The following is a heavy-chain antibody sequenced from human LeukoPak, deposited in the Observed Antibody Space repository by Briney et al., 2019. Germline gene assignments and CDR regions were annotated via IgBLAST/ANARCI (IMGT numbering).Heavy chain of an antibody. CDR2: IYYSGST. Sequence: SETLSLTCTVSGGSIGSSSYYWGWIRQPPGKGLEWIGSIYYSGSTYYSPSLKSRVTISVDTSKNQFSLKLSSVTAADTAVYYCARGPIAASPTDYWGQGTLVTVSS. CDR1: GGSIGSSSYY. D-gene: IGHD6-6*01. V-gene: IGHV4-39*01. CDR3: ARGPIAASPTDY. J-gene: IGHJ4*02.